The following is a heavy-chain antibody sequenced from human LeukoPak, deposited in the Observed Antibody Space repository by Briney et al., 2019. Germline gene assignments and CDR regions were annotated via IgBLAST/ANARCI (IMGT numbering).Heavy chain of an antibody. CDR1: GFTFSDSV. CDR2: ISNNGGST. J-gene: IGHJ4*02. D-gene: IGHD6-6*01. V-gene: IGHV3-64*01. Sequence: GGSLRLSCAASGFTFSDSVMHWVRQAPGRGLEYVSAISNNGGSTYLNSVKGRFTIFRDNAKNSLYLQMNSLRAEDTAVYYCARDLQIAARQGSYFDYWGQGTLVTVSS. CDR3: ARDLQIAARQGSYFDY.